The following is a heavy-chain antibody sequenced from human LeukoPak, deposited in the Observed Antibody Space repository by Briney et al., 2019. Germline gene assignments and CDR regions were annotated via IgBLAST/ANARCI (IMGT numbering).Heavy chain of an antibody. CDR3: ARHSAASAMRGDY. J-gene: IGHJ4*02. D-gene: IGHD2-2*01. V-gene: IGHV5-51*01. CDR1: GYTFSNSI. CDR2: IYPGDSET. Sequence: GESLKISCKGSGYTFSNSIIGWVRQMPGKGLEWMGIIYPGDSETRYSPSFQGQVTISADKSISTAYLQWSSLRASDTAMYYCARHSAASAMRGDYWGQGTLVTVSS.